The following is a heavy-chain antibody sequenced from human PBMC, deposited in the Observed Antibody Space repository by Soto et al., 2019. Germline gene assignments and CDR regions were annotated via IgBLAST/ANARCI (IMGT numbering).Heavy chain of an antibody. Sequence: VASVKVSCKASGGTFSSYAISWVRQTPGQGLEWMGGIIPIFGTANYAQKFQGRVTITADESTSTAYMELSSLRSEDTAVYYCARGGYCSSTSCYRWFDPWGQGTLVTV. J-gene: IGHJ5*02. D-gene: IGHD2-2*01. CDR2: IIPIFGTA. CDR3: ARGGYCSSTSCYRWFDP. V-gene: IGHV1-69*13. CDR1: GGTFSSYA.